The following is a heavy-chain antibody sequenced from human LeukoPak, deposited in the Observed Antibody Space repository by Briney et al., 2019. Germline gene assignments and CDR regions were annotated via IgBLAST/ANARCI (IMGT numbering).Heavy chain of an antibody. D-gene: IGHD3-22*01. J-gene: IGHJ4*02. CDR1: GFTFSSYG. Sequence: GGSLRLSCAASGFTFSSYGMSWVRQAPGKGLEWVSAISGSGGSTYYADSVKGRFTISRDNSKNTLYLQMNSLRAEDTAVYYCAIKADYYDSSGYYYWGQGTLVTVSS. V-gene: IGHV3-23*01. CDR2: ISGSGGST. CDR3: AIKADYYDSSGYYY.